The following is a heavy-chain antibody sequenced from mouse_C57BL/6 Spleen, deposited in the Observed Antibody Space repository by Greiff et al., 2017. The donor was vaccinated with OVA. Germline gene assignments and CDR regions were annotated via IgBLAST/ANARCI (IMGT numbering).Heavy chain of an antibody. Sequence: VQLQQSGPGLVQPSQSLSITCTVSGFSFTSYGVHWVRQSPGKGLEWLGVIWRGGSTDYNAAFMSRLSITKDNSKSQVFFKMNSLQADDTAIYYCAKIYDYDVGYAMDYWGQGTSVTVSS. V-gene: IGHV2-5*01. D-gene: IGHD2-4*01. CDR1: GFSFTSYG. CDR2: IWRGGST. CDR3: AKIYDYDVGYAMDY. J-gene: IGHJ4*01.